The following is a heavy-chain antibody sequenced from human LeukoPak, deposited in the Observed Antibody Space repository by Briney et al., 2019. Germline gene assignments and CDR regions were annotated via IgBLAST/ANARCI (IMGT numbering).Heavy chain of an antibody. Sequence: KPSETLSLTCAVYGGSFSGYYWSWIRQPPGKGLEWIGEINHSGSTNYNPSLKSRVTISVDTSKNQFSLKLSSVTAADTAVYYCAGYSYGIYYGMDVWGQGTTVTVSS. J-gene: IGHJ6*02. CDR1: GGSFSGYY. CDR2: INHSGST. D-gene: IGHD5-18*01. V-gene: IGHV4-34*01. CDR3: AGYSYGIYYGMDV.